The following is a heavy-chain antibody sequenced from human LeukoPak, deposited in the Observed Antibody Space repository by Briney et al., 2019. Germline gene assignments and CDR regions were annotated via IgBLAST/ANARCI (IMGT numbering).Heavy chain of an antibody. CDR2: MANDAKTT. Sequence: GGSLRLSCAASGFTFSIYGMHWVRQAPGKGLEWVAVMANDAKTTYYADSVKGRFTISRDNSKNTLYLQMNSLRAEDTAVYYCARKGWYSDLWGRGTLVSVSS. CDR1: GFTFSIYG. J-gene: IGHJ2*01. CDR3: ARKGWYSDL. V-gene: IGHV3-30*03.